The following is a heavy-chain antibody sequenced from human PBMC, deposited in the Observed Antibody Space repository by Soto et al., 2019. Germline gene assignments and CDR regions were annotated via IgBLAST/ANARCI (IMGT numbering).Heavy chain of an antibody. D-gene: IGHD3-22*01. Sequence: ASVKVSCKASGDTFTSYAFHWVRQAPGQRPEWMGWISAYNGNTNYAQKLQGRVTMTTDTSTSTAYMELRSLRSDDTAVYYCARDTYYYDSSGAPFDYWGQGTLVTVSS. CDR1: GDTFTSYA. J-gene: IGHJ4*02. V-gene: IGHV1-18*01. CDR3: ARDTYYYDSSGAPFDY. CDR2: ISAYNGNT.